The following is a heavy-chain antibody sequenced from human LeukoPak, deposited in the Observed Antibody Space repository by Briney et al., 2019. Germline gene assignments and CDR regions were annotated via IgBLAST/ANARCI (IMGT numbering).Heavy chain of an antibody. Sequence: GGSLRLSCAASGFTFSSYEMNWVRQAPGKGLEWVSYISSSANTIYYADSVKGRFTISRDNAKNSLYLQMNSLRAEDTAVYYCARDTWFGEYPDYWGQGTLVTVSS. CDR3: ARDTWFGEYPDY. D-gene: IGHD3-10*01. CDR2: ISSSANTI. J-gene: IGHJ4*02. CDR1: GFTFSSYE. V-gene: IGHV3-48*03.